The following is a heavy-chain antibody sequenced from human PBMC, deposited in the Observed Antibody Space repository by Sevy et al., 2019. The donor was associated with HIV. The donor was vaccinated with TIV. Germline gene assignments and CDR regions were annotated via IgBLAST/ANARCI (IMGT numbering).Heavy chain of an antibody. D-gene: IGHD1-26*01. V-gene: IGHV4-34*01. CDR3: ARIRKPGSGRKGYYYYYYMDV. CDR2: INHSEST. J-gene: IGHJ6*03. Sequence: SETLSLTCAVYGGSFSGYYWSWIRQPPGKGLEWIGEINHSESTNYNPSPKSRVTISVDTSKNQFSLRLSFVTAADTAVYYCARIRKPGSGRKGYYYYYYMDVWGKGTTVTVSS. CDR1: GGSFSGYY.